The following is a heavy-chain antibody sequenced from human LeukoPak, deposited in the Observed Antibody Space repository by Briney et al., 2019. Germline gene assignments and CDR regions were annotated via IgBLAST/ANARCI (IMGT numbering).Heavy chain of an antibody. CDR1: GFTFSSYD. Sequence: GGSLRLSCAASGFTFSSYDMLWVRQATGEGLEWVSSISTAGDTYFSGSVKGRFTISRENAKNSLYLQMNSLRVGDTAVYYCARGLPGGLDPWGQGTLATVSS. CDR3: ARGLPGGLDP. J-gene: IGHJ5*02. CDR2: ISTAGDT. V-gene: IGHV3-13*01. D-gene: IGHD2-15*01.